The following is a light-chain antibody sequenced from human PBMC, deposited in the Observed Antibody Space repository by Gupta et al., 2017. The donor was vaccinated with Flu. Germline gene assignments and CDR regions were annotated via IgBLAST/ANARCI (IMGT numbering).Light chain of an antibody. CDR3: CSYAGSSTWV. Sequence: TSSDIGNSNLVSCYQQHPGKAPILIIYETSERPSGVSNRFSGSKSGNTASLTISGLQAEDDADYYCCSYAGSSTWVFGGGTRVTVL. V-gene: IGLV2-23*01. CDR2: ETS. CDR1: SSDIGNSNL. J-gene: IGLJ3*02.